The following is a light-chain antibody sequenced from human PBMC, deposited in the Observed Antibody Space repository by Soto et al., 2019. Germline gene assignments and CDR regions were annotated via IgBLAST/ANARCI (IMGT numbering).Light chain of an antibody. V-gene: IGKV3-15*01. Sequence: EIVMTQSPATLSVSPGERATLSCRASQSVGSNLAWYQQKPGQAPRLLIYGASTRATGIPARFSGSGSGTEFTLTLSSLQSEDFATYFCQQYNNWPPDRTFGQGTKVEIK. CDR3: QQYNNWPPDRT. CDR1: QSVGSN. J-gene: IGKJ1*01. CDR2: GAS.